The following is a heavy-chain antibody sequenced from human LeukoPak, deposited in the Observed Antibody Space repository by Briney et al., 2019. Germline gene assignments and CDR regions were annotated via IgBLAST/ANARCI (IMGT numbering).Heavy chain of an antibody. V-gene: IGHV4-38-2*02. J-gene: IGHJ6*03. CDR2: IYHGGRT. CDR3: ARHAYYYYYMDV. Sequence: PSETLSLTCIVSGYSISSGYYWGWIRQPPGKGLEWIGSIYHGGRTNYNPSLKSRVTISVDTSKNQFSLKLSSVTAADTAVYYCARHAYYYYYMDVWGKGTTVSISS. CDR1: GYSISSGYY.